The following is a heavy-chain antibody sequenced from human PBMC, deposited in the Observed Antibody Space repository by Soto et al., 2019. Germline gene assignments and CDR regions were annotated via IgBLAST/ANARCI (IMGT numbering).Heavy chain of an antibody. Sequence: EVELVESGGGLVKPGGSLTLSCAASGFTFRTYYMIWVRQAPGKGLEWVSSISAGSSNIYYAPSVKGRFTISRDNAKNSLYLQINSQSAEDTAVYYCARQYPSSSTHFDHWGQGTMVTVSS. J-gene: IGHJ4*02. CDR2: ISAGSSNI. D-gene: IGHD6-6*01. CDR1: GFTFRTYY. V-gene: IGHV3-21*01. CDR3: ARQYPSSSTHFDH.